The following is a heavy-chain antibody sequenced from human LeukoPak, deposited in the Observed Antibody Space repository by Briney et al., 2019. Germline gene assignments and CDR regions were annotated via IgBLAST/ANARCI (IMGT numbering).Heavy chain of an antibody. V-gene: IGHV3-20*04. CDR3: ARVHIAAAGWYFDY. Sequence: GGSLRLSCAASGFTFDDYGMSWVRQAPGKGLEWVSGINWNGGSTGYADSVKGRFTISRDNAKNSLYLQMNGLRAEDTAVYYCARVHIAAAGWYFDYWGQGTLVTVSS. D-gene: IGHD6-13*01. CDR2: INWNGGST. CDR1: GFTFDDYG. J-gene: IGHJ4*02.